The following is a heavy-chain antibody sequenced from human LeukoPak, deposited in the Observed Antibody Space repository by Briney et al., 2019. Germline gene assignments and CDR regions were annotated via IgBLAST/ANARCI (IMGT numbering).Heavy chain of an antibody. J-gene: IGHJ6*03. CDR1: GYTFTGYY. D-gene: IGHD4-17*01. Sequence: GASVKVSCKASGYTFTGYYMHWVRQAPGQGLEWMGRINPNSGGTNYAQKFQGRVTMTRDTSISTAYMELSSLRSEDTAVYYCARGRTTVEPPDYYYYYMDVWGKGTTVTVSS. CDR2: INPNSGGT. CDR3: ARGRTTVEPPDYYYYYMDV. V-gene: IGHV1-2*06.